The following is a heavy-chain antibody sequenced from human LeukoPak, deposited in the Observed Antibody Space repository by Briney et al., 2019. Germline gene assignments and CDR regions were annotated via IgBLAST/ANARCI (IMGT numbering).Heavy chain of an antibody. CDR1: GFTSSSYW. CDR2: IKQDGSEK. Sequence: GGSLRLSCAASGFTSSSYWMSWVRQAPGKGLEWVANIKQDGSEKYYVDSVKGRFTISRDNAKNSLYLQMNSLRAEDTAVYYCASSLSITMREVDAYDIWGKGTMAPFSS. CDR3: ASSLSITMREVDAYDI. D-gene: IGHD3-22*01. J-gene: IGHJ3*02. V-gene: IGHV3-7*03.